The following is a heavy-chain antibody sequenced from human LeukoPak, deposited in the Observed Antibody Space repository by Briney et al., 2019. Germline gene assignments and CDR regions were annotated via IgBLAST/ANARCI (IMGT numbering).Heavy chain of an antibody. D-gene: IGHD3-22*01. CDR3: ARHSGYYYDSSGYYYPHYWYFDL. Sequence: PSETLSLTCTVSGGSISSYYWSWIRQPAGKGLEWIGRIYTSGSTNYNPSLKSRVTMSVDTSKNQFSLKLSSVTAADTAVYYCARHSGYYYDSSGYYYPHYWYFDLWGRGTLVTVSS. J-gene: IGHJ2*01. CDR1: GGSISSYY. CDR2: IYTSGST. V-gene: IGHV4-4*07.